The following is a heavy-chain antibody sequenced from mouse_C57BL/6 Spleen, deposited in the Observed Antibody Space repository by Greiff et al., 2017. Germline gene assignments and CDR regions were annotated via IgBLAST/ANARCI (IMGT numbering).Heavy chain of an antibody. CDR2: IYPGDGDT. CDR3: AREAY. V-gene: IGHV1-82*01. Sequence: QVTLKVSGPELVKPGASVTISCTASGYAFSSSWMTWVKQRPGKGLEWIGRIYPGDGDTNYNGKFKGKATLTADKSSSTAYMQLSSLTSEDSAVYFCAREAYWGQGTLVTVSA. CDR1: GYAFSSSW. J-gene: IGHJ3*01.